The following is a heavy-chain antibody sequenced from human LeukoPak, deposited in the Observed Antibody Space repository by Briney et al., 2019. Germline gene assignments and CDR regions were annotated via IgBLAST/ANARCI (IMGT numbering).Heavy chain of an antibody. Sequence: GGSLRLSCAASGFTFSSYWMNWARQAPGKGLEWVASINHNGNVNYYVDSVKGRFTISRDNAKNSLYLQMNSLRAEDTAMYYCARDRKGRTFGDPYWFFDLWGRGTLVTVSS. CDR3: ARDRKGRTFGDPYWFFDL. J-gene: IGHJ2*01. D-gene: IGHD4-17*01. CDR2: INHNGNVN. CDR1: GFTFSSYW. V-gene: IGHV3-7*01.